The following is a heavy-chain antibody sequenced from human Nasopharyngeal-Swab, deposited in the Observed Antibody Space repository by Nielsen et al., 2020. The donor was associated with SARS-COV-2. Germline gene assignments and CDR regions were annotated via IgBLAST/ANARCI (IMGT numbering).Heavy chain of an antibody. CDR3: AKGLADYGEDAFDI. Sequence: GESLKISCAASGFTFSSYAMSWVRQAPGKGLEWVSAIFSGGTSTFYADSVKGRFTISRDNSKNTLFLQMNSLRAEDTAVYYCAKGLADYGEDAFDIWGQGTMVTVSS. CDR1: GFTFSSYA. CDR2: IFSGGTST. J-gene: IGHJ3*02. V-gene: IGHV3-23*03. D-gene: IGHD3-16*01.